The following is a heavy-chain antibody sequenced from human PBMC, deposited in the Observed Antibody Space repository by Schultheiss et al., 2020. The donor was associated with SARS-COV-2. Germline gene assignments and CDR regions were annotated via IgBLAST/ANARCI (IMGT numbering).Heavy chain of an antibody. CDR1: GFTFSSYW. Sequence: GGSLRLSCAASGFTFSSYWMSWVRQAPGKGLEWVANINQHGTEKNYVDSVKGRFTISRDNAKNSVYLQMDSLRAEDTAVYYCARDQRDAFDIWGQGTMVTVSS. CDR2: INQHGTEK. V-gene: IGHV3-7*01. J-gene: IGHJ3*02. CDR3: ARDQRDAFDI.